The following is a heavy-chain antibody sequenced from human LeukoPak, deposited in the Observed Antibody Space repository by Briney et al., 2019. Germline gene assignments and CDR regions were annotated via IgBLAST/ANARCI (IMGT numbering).Heavy chain of an antibody. Sequence: PSETLSLTCAVYGGSFSGYYWSWIRQPPGKGLEWIGEINHSGSTNYNPSLKSRVTISVDTSKNQFSLKLSSVTAADTAVYYCASRGVVVPAAIIHALDYWGQGTLVTVSS. V-gene: IGHV4-34*01. J-gene: IGHJ4*02. CDR1: GGSFSGYY. CDR2: INHSGST. CDR3: ASRGVVVPAAIIHALDY. D-gene: IGHD2-2*01.